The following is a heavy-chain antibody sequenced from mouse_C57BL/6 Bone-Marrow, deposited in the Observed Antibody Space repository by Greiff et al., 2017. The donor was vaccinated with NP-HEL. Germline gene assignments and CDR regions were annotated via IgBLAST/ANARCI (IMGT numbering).Heavy chain of an antibody. CDR2: INPYNGGT. D-gene: IGHD1-1*01. CDR1: GYTFTDYY. CDR3: ARSEYYGSSWFAY. J-gene: IGHJ3*01. Sequence: EVKLQQSGPVLVKPGASVKMSCKASGYTFTDYYMNWVKQSHGKSLEWIGVINPYNGGTSYNQKFKGKATLTVDKSSSTAYMELNSLTSEDSAVYYCARSEYYGSSWFAYWGQGTLVTVSA. V-gene: IGHV1-19*01.